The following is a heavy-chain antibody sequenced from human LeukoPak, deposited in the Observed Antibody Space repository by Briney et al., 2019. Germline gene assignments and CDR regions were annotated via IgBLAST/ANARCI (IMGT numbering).Heavy chain of an antibody. V-gene: IGHV4-59*12. J-gene: IGHJ6*02. D-gene: IGHD3-9*01. Sequence: SETLSLTCTVSGGSISSYYWSWIRQPPGKGLEWIGYIYYSGSTNYNPSLKSRVTISVDRSKNQFSLKLSSVTAADTAVYYCASLTFVYGMDVWGQGTTVTVSS. CDR3: ASLTFVYGMDV. CDR2: IYYSGST. CDR1: GGSISSYY.